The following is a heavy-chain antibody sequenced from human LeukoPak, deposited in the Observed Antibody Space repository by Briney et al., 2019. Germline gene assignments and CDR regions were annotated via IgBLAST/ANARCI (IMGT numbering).Heavy chain of an antibody. CDR1: GFTFSSYW. CDR2: IKQDGSEK. V-gene: IGHV3-7*03. CDR3: AKDKGVVATSYYFDY. Sequence: GGSLRLSCAASGFTFSSYWMSWVRQAPGKGLEWVANIKQDGSEKYYVDSVKGRFTISRDNAKNSLYLQMNSLRAEDTAVYYCAKDKGVVATSYYFDYWGQGTLVTVSS. D-gene: IGHD5-12*01. J-gene: IGHJ4*02.